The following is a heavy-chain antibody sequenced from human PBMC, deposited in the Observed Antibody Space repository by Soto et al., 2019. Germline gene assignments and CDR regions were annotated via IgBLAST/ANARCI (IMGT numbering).Heavy chain of an antibody. CDR3: TRDIGIAKNGQALVPPYFYYGMDV. V-gene: IGHV3-49*03. CDR2: IRSKAYGGTT. Sequence: GGSLRLSCTASGFTFGDYAMSWFRQAPGKGLEWVGFIRSKAYGGTTEYAASVKGRFTISRDDSKSIAHLQMNSLKTEDTAVYYCTRDIGIAKNGQALVPPYFYYGMDVWGQGTTVTVSS. CDR1: GFTFGDYA. D-gene: IGHD6-13*01. J-gene: IGHJ6*02.